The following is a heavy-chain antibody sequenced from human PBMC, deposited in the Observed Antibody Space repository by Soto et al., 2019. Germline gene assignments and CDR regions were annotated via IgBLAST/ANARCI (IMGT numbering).Heavy chain of an antibody. V-gene: IGHV3-30-3*01. J-gene: IGHJ4*02. Sequence: GGSLRLSCAASGFTFSSYAMHWVRQAPGKGLEWVAVISYDGSNKYYADSVKGRFTISRDNPKNTLYLQMNSLRAEDTAVYYCARDPDYYDSSGYFDYWGQGTLVTVSS. CDR3: ARDPDYYDSSGYFDY. CDR2: ISYDGSNK. CDR1: GFTFSSYA. D-gene: IGHD3-22*01.